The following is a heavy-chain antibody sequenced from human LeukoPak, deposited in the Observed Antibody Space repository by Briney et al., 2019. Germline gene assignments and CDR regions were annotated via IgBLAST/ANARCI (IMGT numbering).Heavy chain of an antibody. J-gene: IGHJ4*02. Sequence: GRSLRLSCAASGFTFNSYAIHWVRQAPGKGLEWVAVISYDGSNKYYAESVKGRFTISGENAKNSLYLQMNSLRAGDTAVYYCVRQATPHGHFDYWGQGILVTVSS. CDR3: VRQATPHGHFDY. D-gene: IGHD2-15*01. CDR1: GFTFNSYA. CDR2: ISYDGSNK. V-gene: IGHV3-30*14.